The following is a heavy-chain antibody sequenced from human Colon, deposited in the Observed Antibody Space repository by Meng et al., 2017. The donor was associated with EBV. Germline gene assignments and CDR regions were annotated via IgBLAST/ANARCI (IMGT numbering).Heavy chain of an antibody. CDR1: GGSIDSDNW. CDR3: ARDYYASGFVFDL. CDR2: ISHSGTT. V-gene: IGHV4-4*02. Sequence: PRQVSGPGLARPSGPLSLTCAVSGGSIDSDNWWNWVRQTPGKGLEWIGEISHSGTTNYNPSLKSRVTISIDKSKNQFSLKLTSVTAADTAVYYCARDYYASGFVFDLWGQGTLVTVSS. J-gene: IGHJ5*02. D-gene: IGHD3-10*01.